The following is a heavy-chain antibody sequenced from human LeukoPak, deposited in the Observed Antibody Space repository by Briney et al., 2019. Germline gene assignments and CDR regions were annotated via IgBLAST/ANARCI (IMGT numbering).Heavy chain of an antibody. CDR3: ARDSGAVEYTGVGFDY. V-gene: IGHV4-61*02. CDR2: IYSSGST. CDR1: GGSISSGSYY. Sequence: PSQTLSLTCTVSGGSISSGSYYWNWVRQPAGKGLEWIGRIYSSGSTNYNPSLKSRVTISVDTSKNQFSLKLSSVTAADTAVYYCARDSGAVEYTGVGFDYWGQGTLVTVSS. D-gene: IGHD2-8*02. J-gene: IGHJ4*02.